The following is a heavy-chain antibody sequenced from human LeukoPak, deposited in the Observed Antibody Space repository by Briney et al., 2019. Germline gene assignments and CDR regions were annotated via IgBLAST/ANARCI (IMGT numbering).Heavy chain of an antibody. CDR3: GRAYSTWPLDY. D-gene: IGHD2-21*01. V-gene: IGHV4-59*01. Sequence: SETLSLTCTVSGGSISSYYWSWIRQPPGKGLEWIGYIYYSGSTNCNPSLKSRVTISVDTSKNQFSLKLSSVTAADTAVYYCGRAYSTWPLDYWGQGTLVTVSS. J-gene: IGHJ4*02. CDR1: GGSISSYY. CDR2: IYYSGST.